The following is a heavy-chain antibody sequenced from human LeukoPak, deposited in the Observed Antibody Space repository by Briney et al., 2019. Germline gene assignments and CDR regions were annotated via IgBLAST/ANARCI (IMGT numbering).Heavy chain of an antibody. CDR3: ARSSWGSSTNS. CDR2: INTHGNIT. CDR1: GFTFSSYW. J-gene: IGHJ4*02. V-gene: IGHV3-74*01. Sequence: GGSLRLSCVASGFTFSSYWMHWVRQAPGKGLVWVSRINTHGNITTYADSVKGRFTISRDNAKNTLYLQMNSLRAEDTAVYYCARSSWGSSTNSWGQGTLVIVSS. D-gene: IGHD3-16*01.